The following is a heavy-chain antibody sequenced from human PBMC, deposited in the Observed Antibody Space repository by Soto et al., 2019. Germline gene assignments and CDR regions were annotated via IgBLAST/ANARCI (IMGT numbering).Heavy chain of an antibody. CDR1: GGSISSSSYY. J-gene: IGHJ6*02. V-gene: IGHV4-39*01. CDR2: IYYSGST. Sequence: SETLSLTCTVSGGSISSSSYYWGWIRQPPGKGLEWIGSIYYSGSTYYNPSLKSRVTISVDTSKNQFSLKLSSVTAADTAVYYCARPTHGGCSSTSCYASYGMDVWGQGTTVTVSS. D-gene: IGHD2-2*01. CDR3: ARPTHGGCSSTSCYASYGMDV.